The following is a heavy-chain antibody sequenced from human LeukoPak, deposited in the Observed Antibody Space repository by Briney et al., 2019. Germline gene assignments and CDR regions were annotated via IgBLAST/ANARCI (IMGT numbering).Heavy chain of an antibody. CDR2: IYYSGST. Sequence: PSETLSLTCTVSGGSVSSGSYYWSWIRQPPGKGLEWIGYIYYSGSTNYNPSLKSRVTISVDTSKNQFSLKLSSVTAADTAVYYCARERGYSCGTGWFDPWGQGTLVTVSS. D-gene: IGHD5-18*01. CDR1: GGSVSSGSYY. V-gene: IGHV4-61*01. J-gene: IGHJ5*02. CDR3: ARERGYSCGTGWFDP.